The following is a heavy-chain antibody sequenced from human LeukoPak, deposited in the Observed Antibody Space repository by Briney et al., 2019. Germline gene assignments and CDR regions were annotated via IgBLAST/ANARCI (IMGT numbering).Heavy chain of an antibody. Sequence: PGGSLRLSCAASVFTFSSYSMNWVRQAPGKGLEWVSSISSSSSYIYYADSVKGRFTISRDNAKNSLYLQMNSLRAEDTAVYYCARDRSGSYYPAEIDYWGQGTLVTVSS. J-gene: IGHJ4*02. CDR1: VFTFSSYS. CDR2: ISSSSSYI. D-gene: IGHD1-26*01. CDR3: ARDRSGSYYPAEIDY. V-gene: IGHV3-21*01.